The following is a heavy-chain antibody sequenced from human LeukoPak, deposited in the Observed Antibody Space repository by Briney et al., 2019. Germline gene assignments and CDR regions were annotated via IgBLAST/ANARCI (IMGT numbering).Heavy chain of an antibody. CDR1: GYTFTSYG. J-gene: IGHJ4*02. CDR3: AREGVIAARARNTRKTFDY. V-gene: IGHV1-18*01. Sequence: GASVKVSCKASGYTFTSYGISWVRQAPGQGLEWMGWISAYNGNTNYAQKLQGRVAMTTDTSTSTAYMELRSLRSDDTAVYYCAREGVIAARARNTRKTFDYWGQGTLVTVSS. CDR2: ISAYNGNT. D-gene: IGHD6-6*01.